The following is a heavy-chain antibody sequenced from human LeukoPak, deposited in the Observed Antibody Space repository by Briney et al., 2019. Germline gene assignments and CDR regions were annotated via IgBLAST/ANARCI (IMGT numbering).Heavy chain of an antibody. CDR2: ISAYNGNT. J-gene: IGHJ4*02. V-gene: IGHV1-18*01. CDR3: ARGILEVSRSIVVVVAAHYFDY. CDR1: GYTFTSYG. Sequence: ASVKVSCKASGYTFTSYGISWVRQAPGQGLEWMGWISAYNGNTNYAQKLQGRVTMTTDTSTSTAYMELRSLRSDDTAVYYCARGILEVSRSIVVVVAAHYFDYWGQGTLVTVSS. D-gene: IGHD2-15*01.